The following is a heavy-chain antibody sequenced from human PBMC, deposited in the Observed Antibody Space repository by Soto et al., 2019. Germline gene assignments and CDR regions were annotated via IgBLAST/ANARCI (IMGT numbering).Heavy chain of an antibody. J-gene: IGHJ4*02. Sequence: LRLSCAASGFSFTNAWIHWGRQAPGKLLEWVGRIKSRTDGGTTDLAAPVKGRFTLSRDDSKDTVYLQMNSLKSEDSAVYYCIYFYARGPPFHVHYWRQATLDTVSS. CDR1: GFSFTNAW. CDR2: IKSRTDGGTT. CDR3: IYFYARGPPFHVHY. D-gene: IGHD3-10*02. V-gene: IGHV3-15*01.